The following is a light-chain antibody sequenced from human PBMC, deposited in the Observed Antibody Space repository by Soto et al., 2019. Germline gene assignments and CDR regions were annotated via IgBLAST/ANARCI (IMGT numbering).Light chain of an antibody. Sequence: QSMLTQPPSVSGAPGQRVTISCTGGSSNIGAHFDVHWYQQFPGTAPKLLIYDNANRPSGVPDRFSGSKSGTSASLTITGLQAEDEADYYCQSYDSTLSAHVVFGGGTQLTVL. V-gene: IGLV1-40*01. CDR3: QSYDSTLSAHVV. J-gene: IGLJ2*01. CDR1: SSNIGAHFD. CDR2: DNA.